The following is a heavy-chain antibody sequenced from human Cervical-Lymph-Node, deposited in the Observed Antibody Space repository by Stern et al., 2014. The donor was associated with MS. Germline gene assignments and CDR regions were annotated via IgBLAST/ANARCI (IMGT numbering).Heavy chain of an antibody. V-gene: IGHV1-69*06. CDR1: GDTFSSYA. J-gene: IGHJ4*02. Sequence: QVQLVESGAEVKKPGSSVKVSCKASGDTFSSYAINWVRQVPGQGLEWMGGIPLVFGTTNYAQKFQGRVTITADKSTNTAYMELMTLRSEDTAVYYCARGGGLVGYFDYWGQGTLVSVSS. CDR2: IPLVFGTT. D-gene: IGHD1-26*01. CDR3: ARGGGLVGYFDY.